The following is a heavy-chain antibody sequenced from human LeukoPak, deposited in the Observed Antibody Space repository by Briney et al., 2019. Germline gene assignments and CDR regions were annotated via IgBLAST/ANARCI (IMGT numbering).Heavy chain of an antibody. CDR2: IIPILGIA. CDR1: GGTFSSYA. Sequence: LVKVSCKASGGTFSSYAISWVRQAPGQGLEWMGRIIPILGIANYAQRFQGRVTITADKSTSTAYMELSSLRSEDTAVYYCASYSTGSSGYYYDFDYWGQGTLVTVSS. CDR3: ASYSTGSSGYYYDFDY. D-gene: IGHD3-22*01. V-gene: IGHV1-69*04. J-gene: IGHJ4*02.